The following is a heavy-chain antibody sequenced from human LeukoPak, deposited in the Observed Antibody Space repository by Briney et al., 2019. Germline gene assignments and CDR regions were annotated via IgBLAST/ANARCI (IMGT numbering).Heavy chain of an antibody. V-gene: IGHV3-23*01. CDR1: GFTFSTYV. CDR2: ITGSGGST. J-gene: IGHJ4*02. CDR3: AKDRGRYYDSSGHYWGCYFDS. Sequence: PGGSLRLSCAASGFTFSTYVVNWVRQAPGKGLEWVSTITGSGGSTYYADSVKGRFTISRDNSKNTLYLQMSSLRVEDTAVYYCAKDRGRYYDSSGHYWGCYFDSWGQGILVTVST. D-gene: IGHD3-22*01.